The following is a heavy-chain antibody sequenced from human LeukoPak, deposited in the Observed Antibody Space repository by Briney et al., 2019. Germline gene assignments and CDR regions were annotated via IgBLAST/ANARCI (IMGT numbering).Heavy chain of an antibody. CDR3: AREPRIVGATTGDY. CDR1: GYTFTGYY. D-gene: IGHD1-26*01. CDR2: INPNSGGT. Sequence: GASVKVSCKASGYTFTGYYMHWVRQAPGQGLEWMGWINPNSGGTNYAQKFQGRVTMTRDTSISTAYMELSRLRSDDTAVYYCAREPRIVGATTGDYWGQGTLVTVSS. J-gene: IGHJ4*02. V-gene: IGHV1-2*02.